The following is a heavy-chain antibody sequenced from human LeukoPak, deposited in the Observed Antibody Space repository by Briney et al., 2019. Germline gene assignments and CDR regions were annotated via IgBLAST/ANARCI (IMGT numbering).Heavy chain of an antibody. CDR2: IYTSGGT. V-gene: IGHV4-4*07. CDR3: ARVGGVPISAFDI. D-gene: IGHD3-16*01. CDR1: GGSLSSYY. J-gene: IGHJ3*02. Sequence: SETLSLTCTVSGGSLSSYYWRWIRQPAGKGLEWIGRIYTSGGTNYNPSLKSRVTMSVDTSKNQFSLKLSSVTAADTAVYYCARVGGVPISAFDIWGQGTVVTVSS.